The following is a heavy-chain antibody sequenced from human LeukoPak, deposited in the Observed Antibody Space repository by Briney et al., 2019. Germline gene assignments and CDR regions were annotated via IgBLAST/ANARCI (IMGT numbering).Heavy chain of an antibody. CDR2: IIPIFGTA. CDR3: AREVTMVRGVTTFDY. CDR1: GGTFSSYA. Sequence: ASVKVSCKASGGTFSSYAISWVRQAPGQGLEWMGGIIPIFGTANYAQKFQGRVTITADKSTSTAYMELSSLRSEDTAVYYCAREVTMVRGVTTFDYWGQGILVTVSS. D-gene: IGHD3-10*01. J-gene: IGHJ4*02. V-gene: IGHV1-69*06.